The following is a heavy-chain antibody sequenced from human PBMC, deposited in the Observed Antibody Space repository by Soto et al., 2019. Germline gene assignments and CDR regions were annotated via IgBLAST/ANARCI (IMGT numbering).Heavy chain of an antibody. CDR3: ARDLGREVRRFLEPYYMDV. V-gene: IGHV3-21*01. CDR2: ISSSSSYI. J-gene: IGHJ6*03. Sequence: GGSLRLSCAASGFTFSSYSMNWVRQAPGKGLEWVSSISSSSSYIYYADSVKGRFTISRDNAKNSLYLQMNSLRAEDTAVYYCARDLGREVRRFLEPYYMDVWGKGTTVTVSS. D-gene: IGHD3-3*01. CDR1: GFTFSSYS.